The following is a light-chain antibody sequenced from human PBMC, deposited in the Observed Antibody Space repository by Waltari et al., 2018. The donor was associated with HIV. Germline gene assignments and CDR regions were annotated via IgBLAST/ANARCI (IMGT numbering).Light chain of an antibody. Sequence: DVLLTQSTLSLPVTLGQPGSISCHPDRTLLSAAGVTYMSCFQQRPGQAPRRLFYYCSGRDSGVPDSVSSSGSGSNFTLAIVAVEAEDVATYFGMHHTPWPRTFGPGTTV. V-gene: IGKV2-30*01. CDR3: MHHTPWPRT. J-gene: IGKJ1*01. CDR2: YCS. CDR1: RTLLSAAGVTY.